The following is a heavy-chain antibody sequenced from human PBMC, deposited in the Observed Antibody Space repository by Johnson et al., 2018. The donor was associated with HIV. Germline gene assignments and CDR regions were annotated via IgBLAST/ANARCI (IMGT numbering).Heavy chain of an antibody. V-gene: IGHV3-7*02. D-gene: IGHD6-6*01. CDR1: GFTFSSYW. J-gene: IGHJ3*02. CDR2: IKQDGGEK. CDR3: ARAGSSSSGPRAFDI. Sequence: VQLVESGGGLVQPGGSLRLSCATSGFTFSSYWMSWVRQAPGKGLDWVANIKQDGGEKYYVDSVKGRFTISRDNSKNTLYLQMNSLRAEDTAVYYCARAGSSSSGPRAFDIWGQGTMVTVSS.